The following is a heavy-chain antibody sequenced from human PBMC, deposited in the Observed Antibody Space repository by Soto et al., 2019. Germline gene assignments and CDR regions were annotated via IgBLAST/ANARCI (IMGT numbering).Heavy chain of an antibody. J-gene: IGHJ4*02. D-gene: IGHD3-16*01. Sequence: QVQLVESGGGVVQPGRSLRLSCAASGFTFSSYAMHWVRRAPGKGLEWMAVMSYDGSNKYYADSVKGRFTISSDNSKNTLYLQMNSLRPEDTALYYCASDGGSYWSQGTLVIVSS. V-gene: IGHV3-30-3*01. CDR3: ASDGGSY. CDR2: MSYDGSNK. CDR1: GFTFSSYA.